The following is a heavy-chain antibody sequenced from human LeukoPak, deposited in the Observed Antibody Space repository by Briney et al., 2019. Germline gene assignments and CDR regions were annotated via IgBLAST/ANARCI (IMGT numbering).Heavy chain of an antibody. CDR3: ARGGARSFAP. CDR2: MNPNSGNT. CDR1: GYTFTAYE. Sequence: GASVKVSCKTSGYTFTAYEIHWVRQATGQGLEWMGWMNPNSGNTGYEQKFQGRVTMTRDTSMTTAYMELGSLRFEDTATYYCARGGARSFAPWGQGTLVTVSS. D-gene: IGHD1-26*01. V-gene: IGHV1-8*01. J-gene: IGHJ5*02.